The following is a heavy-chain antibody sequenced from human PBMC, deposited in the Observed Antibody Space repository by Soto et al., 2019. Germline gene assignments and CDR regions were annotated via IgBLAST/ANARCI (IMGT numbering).Heavy chain of an antibody. CDR1: GFAFSIYA. CDR2: ISASGGST. CDR3: YYYDSSDYGYNWFDP. D-gene: IGHD3-22*01. V-gene: IGHV3-23*01. J-gene: IGHJ5*02. Sequence: PGGSLRLSCAASGFAFSIYAINFFRHAPWKGLEWVSGISASGGSTYYADSVKGRFTISRDNSKKTLYLQMDSLRAEDTAVYYCYYYDSSDYGYNWFDPWGQGTLVTVSS.